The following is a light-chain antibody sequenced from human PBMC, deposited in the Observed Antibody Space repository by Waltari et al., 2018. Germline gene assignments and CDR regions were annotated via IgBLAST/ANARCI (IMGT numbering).Light chain of an antibody. J-gene: IGKJ1*01. CDR2: GAS. V-gene: IGKV3-20*01. Sequence: DSLLTQSPGTLSLTPRERATLSCRASQNVRRDYLAWYQHKPGQAPRLLIFGASRRATGIPERFSGTGSGTDFTLTISRLEPEDFALYYCQHYGSSLWTFGQGTKVEIK. CDR3: QHYGSSLWT. CDR1: QNVRRDY.